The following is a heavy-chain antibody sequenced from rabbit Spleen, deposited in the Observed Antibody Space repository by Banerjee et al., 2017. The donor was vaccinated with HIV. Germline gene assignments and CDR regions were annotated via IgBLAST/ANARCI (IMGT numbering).Heavy chain of an antibody. CDR1: GFFFSSGYD. Sequence: QSLEESGGDLVKPGASLTLTCTASGFFFSSGYDMCWVRQAPGKGLEWIACIDAGSSGSTYYASWAKGPFTISKTSSTTVTLQMTSLTGADTATYFCARDLPGVIGWNFNLWGPGTLVTVS. V-gene: IGHV1S40*01. CDR2: IDAGSSGST. CDR3: ARDLPGVIGWNFNL. D-gene: IGHD1-1*01. J-gene: IGHJ4*01.